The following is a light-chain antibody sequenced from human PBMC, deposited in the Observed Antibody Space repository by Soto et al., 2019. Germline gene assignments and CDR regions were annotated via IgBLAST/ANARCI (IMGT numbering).Light chain of an antibody. CDR1: QSLTNSF. CDR2: GAS. CDR3: QQYGYSPIT. Sequence: EFVLTQSPGTLSLSPGERATLSCRASQSLTNSFIAWYQQKPGQPPRLLIYGASTRDTGVPTRFSGGGSGTDFTLTISRLEPEDVAVYYCQQYGYSPITFGQGTRLEI. V-gene: IGKV3-20*01. J-gene: IGKJ5*01.